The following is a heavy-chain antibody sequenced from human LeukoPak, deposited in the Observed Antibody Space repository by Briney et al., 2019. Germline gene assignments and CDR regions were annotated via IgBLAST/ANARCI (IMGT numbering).Heavy chain of an antibody. CDR1: GGSISSYY. CDR3: ARDRTYYYGSGKEGDWFDP. J-gene: IGHJ5*02. Sequence: SETLSLTCTVSGGSISSYYWSWIRQPPGKGLEWIGYIYYSGSTNYNPSLKSRVTISVDTSKNQFSLKLSSVTAADAAVYYCARDRTYYYGSGKEGDWFDPWGQGTLVTVSS. CDR2: IYYSGST. D-gene: IGHD3-10*01. V-gene: IGHV4-59*01.